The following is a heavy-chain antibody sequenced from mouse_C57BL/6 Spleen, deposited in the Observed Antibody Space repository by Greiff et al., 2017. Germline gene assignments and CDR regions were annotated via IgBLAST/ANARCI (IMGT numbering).Heavy chain of an antibody. V-gene: IGHV5-4*01. J-gene: IGHJ2*01. Sequence: EVKVVESGGGLVKPGGSLKLSCAASGFTFSSYAMSWVRQTPEKRLEWVATISDGSSYTYYPDNVKGRFTISRDNAKNNLYLQMSHLKSEDTAMYYCARDRTVVATDYFDYWGQGTTLTVSS. CDR3: ARDRTVVATDYFDY. CDR2: ISDGSSYT. CDR1: GFTFSSYA. D-gene: IGHD1-1*01.